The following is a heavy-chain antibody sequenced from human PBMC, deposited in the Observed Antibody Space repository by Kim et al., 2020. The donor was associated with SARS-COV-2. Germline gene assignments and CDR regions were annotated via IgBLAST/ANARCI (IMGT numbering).Heavy chain of an antibody. CDR3: AKGRASGPSRIYWFDP. CDR2: ISYSGST. Sequence: SETLSLTCSVSGASVSSGSHYWTWIRQPPGHGLEWIGYISYSGSTNYNPSLKSRVTISVDPSKNQLSLKVTSVSVADTAVYFCAKGRASGPSRIYWFDP. J-gene: IGHJ5*02. CDR1: GASVSSGSHY. D-gene: IGHD3-10*01. V-gene: IGHV4-61*01.